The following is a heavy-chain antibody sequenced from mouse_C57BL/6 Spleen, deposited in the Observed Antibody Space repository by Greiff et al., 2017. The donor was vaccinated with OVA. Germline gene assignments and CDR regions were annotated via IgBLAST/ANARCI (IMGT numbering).Heavy chain of an antibody. J-gene: IGHJ1*03. CDR1: GYTFTSYW. V-gene: IGHV1-69*01. D-gene: IGHD2-5*01. Sequence: VQLQQPGAELVMPGASVKLSCKASGYTFTSYWMHWVKQRPGQGLEWIGVIDPSDSYTNYNQKFKGKSTFTVDKSSSTAYMQLSSLTSEESAVYYCARNRTYSKDWYFDVWGTGTTVTVSS. CDR2: IDPSDSYT. CDR3: ARNRTYSKDWYFDV.